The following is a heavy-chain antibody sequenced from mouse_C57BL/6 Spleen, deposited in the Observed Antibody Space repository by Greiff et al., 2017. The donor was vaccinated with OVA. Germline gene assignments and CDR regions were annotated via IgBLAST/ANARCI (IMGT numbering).Heavy chain of an antibody. CDR1: GYSITSGYY. V-gene: IGHV3-6*01. Sequence: EVKLVESGPGLVKPSQSLSLTCSVTGYSITSGYYWNWIRQFPGNKLEWMGYISYDGSNNYNPSLKNRISITRDTSKNQFFLKLNSVTTEDTATYYCARDVTTVVAPGWFAYWGQGTLVTVSA. J-gene: IGHJ3*01. CDR2: ISYDGSN. D-gene: IGHD1-1*01. CDR3: ARDVTTVVAPGWFAY.